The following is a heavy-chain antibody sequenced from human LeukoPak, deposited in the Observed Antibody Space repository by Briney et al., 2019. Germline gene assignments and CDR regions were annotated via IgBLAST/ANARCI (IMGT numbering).Heavy chain of an antibody. J-gene: IGHJ3*02. CDR3: AKDSSSSSWSGAFDI. CDR2: ISWNSGSI. CDR1: GFTFDDYA. D-gene: IGHD6-13*01. Sequence: GGSLRLSCAASGFTFDDYAMHWVRQAPGKGLEWVSGISWNSGSIGYADSVEGRFTISRDNAKNSLYLQMNSLRAEDTALYYCAKDSSSSSWSGAFDIWGQGTMVTVSS. V-gene: IGHV3-9*01.